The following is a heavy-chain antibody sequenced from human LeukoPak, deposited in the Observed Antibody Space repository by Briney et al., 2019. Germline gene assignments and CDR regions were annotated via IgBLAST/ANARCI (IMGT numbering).Heavy chain of an antibody. CDR3: ARGILYPAFYFDY. J-gene: IGHJ4*02. D-gene: IGHD3-3*02. Sequence: GRSLRLSCAASGFTFSSYGMHWVRQAPGKGLEWVSGISGSGGSTFYADSVKGRFTISRDNSKSTLFLQMNSLRAEDTAVYYCARGILYPAFYFDYWGQGTLVTVSS. CDR1: GFTFSSYG. CDR2: ISGSGGST. V-gene: IGHV3-23*01.